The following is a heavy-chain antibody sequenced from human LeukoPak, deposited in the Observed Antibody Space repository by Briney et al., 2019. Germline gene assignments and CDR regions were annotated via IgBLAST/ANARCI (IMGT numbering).Heavy chain of an antibody. CDR2: ISSSGSTI. D-gene: IGHD4-17*01. Sequence: GGSLRLSCAASGFTFSSYEMNWVRQAPGKGLEWVSYISSSGSTIYYADSVKGRFTISRDNAKNSLYLQMNSLRAEDTAVYYCARDRYGDYDYYYGMDVWGQGTTVTVSS. CDR1: GFTFSSYE. J-gene: IGHJ6*02. CDR3: ARDRYGDYDYYYGMDV. V-gene: IGHV3-48*03.